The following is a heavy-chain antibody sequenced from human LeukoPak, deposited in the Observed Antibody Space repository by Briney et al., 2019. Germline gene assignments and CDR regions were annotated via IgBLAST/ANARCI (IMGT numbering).Heavy chain of an antibody. CDR3: ARDEYSSGYYNWFDP. CDR1: GDSISSTNYY. CDR2: IYYSGST. J-gene: IGHJ5*02. V-gene: IGHV4-39*02. D-gene: IGHD3-22*01. Sequence: PSETLSLTCTVSGDSISSTNYYWGWIRQPPGKGLEWIGSIYYSGSTYYNPSLESRVTISVDTSKNQFSLKLSSVTAADTAVYYCARDEYSSGYYNWFDPWGQGTLVTVSS.